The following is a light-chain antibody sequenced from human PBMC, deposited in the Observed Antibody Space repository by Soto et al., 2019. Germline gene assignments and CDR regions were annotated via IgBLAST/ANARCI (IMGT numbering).Light chain of an antibody. CDR2: GAS. CDR1: QSVSSN. J-gene: IGKJ1*01. Sequence: EIVMTQSPSTLSVSPGSRPTFACRASQSVSSNLAWYQQKPGQAPRLIXYGASIRATGIPARFSGSGSGTEFTLTISSLQSEDFAVYYCQHYNNWPPWTFGQGTKVDIK. CDR3: QHYNNWPPWT. V-gene: IGKV3-15*01.